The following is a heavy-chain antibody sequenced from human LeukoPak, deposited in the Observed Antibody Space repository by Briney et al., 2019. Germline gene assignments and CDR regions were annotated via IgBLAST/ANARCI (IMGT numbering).Heavy chain of an antibody. CDR1: GFTFIDYD. Sequence: GGSLRLSCAASGFTFIDYDMHWVRQVIGKGLEWVSAIGIRGDTHYSGSVKGRFTTSRENAESSLYLQMNSLRAEDTAVYYCARGGIQVSGIDEFDYWGQGTLVTVSS. V-gene: IGHV3-13*01. CDR3: ARGGIQVSGIDEFDY. CDR2: IGIRGDT. J-gene: IGHJ4*02. D-gene: IGHD6-19*01.